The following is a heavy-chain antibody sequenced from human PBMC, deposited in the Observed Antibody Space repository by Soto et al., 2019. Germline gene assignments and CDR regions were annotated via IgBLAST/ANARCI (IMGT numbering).Heavy chain of an antibody. CDR2: ISAYNGNT. Sequence: QVQLVQSGAEVKKPGASVKVSCKASGYTFTSYGISWVRPAPGQGLEWMGWISAYNGNTNYAQKLQGRVTMTTDTSTSTAYMELRSLRSDDTAVYYCARDLLAGTRDLDAFDIWGQGTMVTVSS. V-gene: IGHV1-18*01. D-gene: IGHD6-13*01. CDR3: ARDLLAGTRDLDAFDI. CDR1: GYTFTSYG. J-gene: IGHJ3*02.